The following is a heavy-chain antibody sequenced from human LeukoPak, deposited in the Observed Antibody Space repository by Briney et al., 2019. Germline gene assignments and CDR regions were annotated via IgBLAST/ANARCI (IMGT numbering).Heavy chain of an antibody. CDR3: AGNYYGSGSYYSEDRY. CDR1: GGSISSGSYY. CDR2: IYTSGST. D-gene: IGHD3-10*01. Sequence: NASETLSLTCTVSGGSISSGSYYWSWIRQPAGKGLEWIGRIYTSGSTNYNPSLKSRVTISVDTSKNQFSLKLSSVTAADTAVYYCAGNYYGSGSYYSEDRYWGQGTLVTVSS. J-gene: IGHJ4*02. V-gene: IGHV4-61*02.